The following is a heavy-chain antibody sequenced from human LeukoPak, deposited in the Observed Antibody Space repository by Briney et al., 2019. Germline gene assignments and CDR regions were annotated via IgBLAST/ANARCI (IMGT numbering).Heavy chain of an antibody. V-gene: IGHV4-34*01. CDR2: IDHSGSA. J-gene: IGHJ4*02. CDR3: ARGQGTVTTH. CDR1: GGSFSGYY. D-gene: IGHD4-11*01. Sequence: SETLSLTCAVSGGSFSGYYWTWIRQPPGKGLEWIGEIDHSGSANYNPSLMSRVTISLDTSKNHFSLNLSSVTAADTAVYYCARGQGTVTTHWGQGTLVTVSS.